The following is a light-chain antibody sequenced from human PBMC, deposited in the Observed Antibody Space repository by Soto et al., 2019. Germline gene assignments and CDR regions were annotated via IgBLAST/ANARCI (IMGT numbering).Light chain of an antibody. Sequence: IVMTQAPSTLSVSPLERATLSCMASQSVSSNLAWYQQKPGQAPRLLIYGASTRATGIPARFSGSGSGTEFTLTISSLQSEDFAVYYCQQYNNWPPWTFGQGTRLEIK. J-gene: IGKJ5*01. V-gene: IGKV3-15*01. CDR3: QQYNNWPPWT. CDR1: QSVSSN. CDR2: GAS.